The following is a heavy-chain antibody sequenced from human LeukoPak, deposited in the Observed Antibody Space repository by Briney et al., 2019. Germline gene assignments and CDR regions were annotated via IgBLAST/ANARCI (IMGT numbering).Heavy chain of an antibody. CDR2: INHSGNT. D-gene: IGHD3-10*01. Sequence: SETLSLTCAVYGGSFSGYYWSWIRQPPGKGLEWIGEINHSGNTNSNPSLKSRVTMSVDTSKNQFSLKLSSVTAADTAVYYCARGLARGVRGPSAQYWGQGTLVTVSS. V-gene: IGHV4-34*01. CDR1: GGSFSGYY. CDR3: ARGLARGVRGPSAQY. J-gene: IGHJ4*02.